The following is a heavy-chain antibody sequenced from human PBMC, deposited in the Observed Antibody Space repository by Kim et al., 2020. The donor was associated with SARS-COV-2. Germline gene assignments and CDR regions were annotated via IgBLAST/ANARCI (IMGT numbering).Heavy chain of an antibody. CDR3: ARAADDILTENWFDP. J-gene: IGHJ5*02. D-gene: IGHD3-9*01. Sequence: AQKLQGRVTMTTDTSTSTAYMELRSLRSDDTAVYYCARAADDILTENWFDPWGQGTLVTVSS. V-gene: IGHV1-18*01.